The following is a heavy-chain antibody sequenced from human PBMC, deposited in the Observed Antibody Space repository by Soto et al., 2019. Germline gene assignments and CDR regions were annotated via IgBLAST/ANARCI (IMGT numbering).Heavy chain of an antibody. CDR3: ARELGTGYSGYESYDY. D-gene: IGHD5-12*01. CDR1: GGSFSGYY. J-gene: IGHJ4*02. CDR2: INHSGST. V-gene: IGHV4-34*01. Sequence: PSETLSLTCAVYGGSFSGYYWSWIRQPPGKGLEWIGEINHSGSTNYNPSLKSRVTISVDTSKNQFSLKLSSVTAADTAVYYCARELGTGYSGYESYDYWGQGTLVTVS.